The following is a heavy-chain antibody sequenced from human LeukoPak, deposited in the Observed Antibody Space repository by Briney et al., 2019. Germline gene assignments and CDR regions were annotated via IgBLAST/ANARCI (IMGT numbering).Heavy chain of an antibody. CDR2: ISGSGSST. CDR3: TTNPYDRSGYHI. D-gene: IGHD3-22*01. Sequence: GGSLRLSCAAPGFTFSSHSMNWVRQAPGKGLDSVSAISGSGSSTYYADSVKGRFTISRDNSKNTLYLQMNSLRAEDTAVYYCTTNPYDRSGYHIWGQGTMVTVSS. J-gene: IGHJ3*02. CDR1: GFTFSSHS. V-gene: IGHV3-23*01.